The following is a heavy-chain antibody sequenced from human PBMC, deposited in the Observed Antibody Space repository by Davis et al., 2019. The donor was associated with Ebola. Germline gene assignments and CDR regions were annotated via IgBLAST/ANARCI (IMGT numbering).Heavy chain of an antibody. J-gene: IGHJ4*02. D-gene: IGHD4-11*01. CDR2: ISGSGGST. CDR1: GFTFSTYS. CDR3: AKGRVDVTTSSPLGN. Sequence: PGGSLRLSCAASGFTFSTYSMSWVRQAPGKGLEWVSAISGSGGSTYYADSVNGRFTISRDNSKNTLYLQMNSLRAEDTAVYFCAKGRVDVTTSSPLGNWGQGTLVIVSS. V-gene: IGHV3-23*01.